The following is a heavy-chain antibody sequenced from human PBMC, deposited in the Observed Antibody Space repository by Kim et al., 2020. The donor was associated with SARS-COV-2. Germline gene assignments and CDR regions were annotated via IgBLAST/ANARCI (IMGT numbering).Heavy chain of an antibody. Sequence: YATSVKGRCTILRDDSKDTLFLQMNSLRAEVTAVYYCAKGPSGGGDYFDHWGQGTPVTVSS. V-gene: IGHV3-23*03. D-gene: IGHD3-10*01. CDR3: AKGPSGGGDYFDH. J-gene: IGHJ4*02.